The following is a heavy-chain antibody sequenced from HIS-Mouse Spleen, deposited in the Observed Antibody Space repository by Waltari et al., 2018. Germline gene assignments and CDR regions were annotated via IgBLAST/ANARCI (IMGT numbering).Heavy chain of an antibody. Sequence: QVQLVQSGAEVKKPGASVKGSCKASGYLFNSYYINWVRQAPGQGLEWMGWMNPNSGNTGYEQKFQGRVTMTRNTSISTAYMELSSLRSEDTAVYYCARGHDYSNYFDYWGQGTLVTVSS. CDR3: ARGHDYSNYFDY. D-gene: IGHD4-4*01. CDR2: MNPNSGNT. V-gene: IGHV1-8*01. J-gene: IGHJ4*02. CDR1: GYLFNSYY.